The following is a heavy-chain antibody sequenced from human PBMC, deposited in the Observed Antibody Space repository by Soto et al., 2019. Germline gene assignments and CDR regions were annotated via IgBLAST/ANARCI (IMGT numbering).Heavy chain of an antibody. V-gene: IGHV3-7*05. Sequence: GGSLRLSCAASGFTFSSYWMSWVRQAPGKGLEWVANIKQDGSEKYYVDSVKGRFTISRDNAKNSLYLQMNSLRAEDTAVYYCARDSSDSLEDYYYGMDVWGQGTTVTVSS. CDR2: IKQDGSEK. CDR1: GFTFSSYW. J-gene: IGHJ6*02. D-gene: IGHD3-22*01. CDR3: ARDSSDSLEDYYYGMDV.